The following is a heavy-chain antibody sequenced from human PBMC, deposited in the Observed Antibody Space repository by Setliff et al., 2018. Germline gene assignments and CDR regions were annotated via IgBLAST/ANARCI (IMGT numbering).Heavy chain of an antibody. J-gene: IGHJ4*02. V-gene: IGHV4-61*02. D-gene: IGHD3-10*01. CDR2: IYTSGST. CDR3: ARLYEFGELFSNY. Sequence: SETLSLTCTVSGGSISSGSYYWSWIRQPAGKGLEWIGRIYTSGSTNYNPSLKSRVTISVDTSKNQFSLKLSSVTAADTAVYYCARLYEFGELFSNYGGKRTLVTVSS. CDR1: GGSISSGSYY.